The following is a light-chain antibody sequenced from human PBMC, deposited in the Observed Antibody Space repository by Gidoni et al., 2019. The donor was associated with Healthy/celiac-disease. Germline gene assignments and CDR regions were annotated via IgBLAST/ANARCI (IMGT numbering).Light chain of an antibody. J-gene: IGKJ2*01. Sequence: DIQMTQSPSSLSASVGDRVTIPCRASQSISSYLNWYQQKPGKAPKLLIYAASSLQSGVPSRFSGSGSGTDFTLTISSLQPEDFATYYCQQSYSTPQGYTFGQGTKVEIK. CDR1: QSISSY. CDR3: QQSYSTPQGYT. CDR2: AAS. V-gene: IGKV1-39*01.